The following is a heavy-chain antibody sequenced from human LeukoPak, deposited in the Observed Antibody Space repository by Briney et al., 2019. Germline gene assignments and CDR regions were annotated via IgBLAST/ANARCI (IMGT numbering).Heavy chain of an antibody. CDR2: INHSGST. CDR1: GGSISGYY. V-gene: IGHV4-34*01. Sequence: ASETLSLTCTVSGGSISGYYWSWIRQPPGEGLEWIGEINHSGSTNYNPSLKSRVTISVDTSKNQFSLKLSSVTAADTAVYYCSSEGYSGREATSYYFDYWGQGTLVTVSS. J-gene: IGHJ4*02. CDR3: SSEGYSGREATSYYFDY. D-gene: IGHD1-26*01.